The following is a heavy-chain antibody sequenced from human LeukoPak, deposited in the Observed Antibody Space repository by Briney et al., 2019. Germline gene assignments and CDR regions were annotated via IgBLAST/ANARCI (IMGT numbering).Heavy chain of an antibody. CDR1: GVSISSGGYY. D-gene: IGHD3-22*01. Sequence: SETLSLTCTVSGVSISSGGYYSSWLRQHPGSGLEWIWYIYYSGSTYYNPSLKSQVTIPVNTSKNQFSLKLSSVTAADTAGYYCASSKEDSSGYFPDYYFGRDVWGQRKTVTVSS. V-gene: IGHV4-31*01. CDR2: IYYSGST. J-gene: IGHJ6*02. CDR3: ASSKEDSSGYFPDYYFGRDV.